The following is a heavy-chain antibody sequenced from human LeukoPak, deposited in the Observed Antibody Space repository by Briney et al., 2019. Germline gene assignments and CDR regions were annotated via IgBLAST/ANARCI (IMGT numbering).Heavy chain of an antibody. Sequence: PGGSLRLSCAASGFTFDDYAMHWVRQAPGKGLEWVSGISWNSGSIGYADSVKGRFTISRDNAKNSLYLQMNSLRAEDTALYYCAKSQVAVATEGSFDYWGQGTLVTVSS. D-gene: IGHD6-19*01. CDR3: AKSQVAVATEGSFDY. CDR2: ISWNSGSI. V-gene: IGHV3-9*01. J-gene: IGHJ4*02. CDR1: GFTFDDYA.